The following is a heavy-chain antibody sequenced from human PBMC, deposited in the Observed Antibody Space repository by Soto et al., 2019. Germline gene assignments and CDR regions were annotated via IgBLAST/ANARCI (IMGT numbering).Heavy chain of an antibody. CDR2: ILDTGTTV. CDR1: GFPFSSTD. CDR3: AKGGITMIVAVIKGPNYFDY. Sequence: GGSLRLSCATSGFPFSSTDMSWVRQAPGKGLEWVSTILDTGTTVFYADSVKGRFTVSRDNSNNTLYVQMNNLRAEDTAVYYCAKGGITMIVAVIKGPNYFDYWGQGTLVTVSS. J-gene: IGHJ4*02. V-gene: IGHV3-23*01. D-gene: IGHD3-22*01.